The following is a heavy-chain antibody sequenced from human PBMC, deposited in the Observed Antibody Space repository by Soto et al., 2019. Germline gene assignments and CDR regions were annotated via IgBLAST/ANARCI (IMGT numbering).Heavy chain of an antibody. J-gene: IGHJ4*02. CDR2: DSIGGST. V-gene: IGHV3-23*01. D-gene: IGHD4-17*01. CDR1: GFTFSSYA. CDR3: AKRRGAGEHFYY. Sequence: GGSLRLSCAASGFTFSSYAMGWVRQGTGKGLEWVAVDSIGGSTHYADSVRGRFTISRDNSKNTLSLQMNSLTAEDTAVYCCAKRRGAGEHFYYWGQGALVTVSS.